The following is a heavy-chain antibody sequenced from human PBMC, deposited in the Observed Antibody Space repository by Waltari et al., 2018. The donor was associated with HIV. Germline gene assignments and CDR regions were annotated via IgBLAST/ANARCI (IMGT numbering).Heavy chain of an antibody. J-gene: IGHJ4*01. CDR3: ASRGVWCSAISCYGL. CDR2: ISTTGSAI. V-gene: IGHV3-11*01. D-gene: IGHD2-15*01. Sequence: QVQLVESGGNSVNPGGSLRLSCAASGFTFSDYYLSWIRQAPGKGLEWISYISTTGSAIYYADSVKGRFTISRDNSKNSLYLQMSNLRAEDTAVYFCASRGVWCSAISCYGLWGHGTLVTVSS. CDR1: GFTFSDYY.